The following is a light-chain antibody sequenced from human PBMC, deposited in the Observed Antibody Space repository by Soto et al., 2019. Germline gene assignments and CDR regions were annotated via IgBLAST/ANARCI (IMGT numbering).Light chain of an antibody. J-gene: IGKJ4*01. CDR2: GAS. V-gene: IGKV3-20*01. CDR3: QQYERSPPT. CDR1: QSVSSTY. Sequence: EIVLTQSPGTLSLSPGERATLSCRASQSVSSTYLAWYQQKPGQAPSLLIYGASRRATGIPDRFSGSGSGTDFTLTISRLEPEDFAVYYCQQYERSPPTFGGGNKVEIK.